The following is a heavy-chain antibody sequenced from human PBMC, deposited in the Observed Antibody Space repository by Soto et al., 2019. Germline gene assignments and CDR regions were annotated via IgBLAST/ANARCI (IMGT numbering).Heavy chain of an antibody. D-gene: IGHD3-9*01. V-gene: IGHV3-64D*08. CDR3: VHDSIIFCPCISVAYTHYFQH. Sequence: QPGGSLRLCCSACGFTFSSYAMHWVRQAPGKGLEYVSAISSNGGSTYYADSVKGRFTISRDNSKNTLYLQMSSLRAEDKALYYCVHDSIIFCPCISVAYTHYFQHWTLGYVLPVSS. CDR1: GFTFSSYA. J-gene: IGHJ1*01. CDR2: ISSNGGST.